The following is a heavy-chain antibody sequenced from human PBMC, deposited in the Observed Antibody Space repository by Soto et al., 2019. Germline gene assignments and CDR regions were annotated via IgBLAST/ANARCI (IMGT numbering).Heavy chain of an antibody. Sequence: ASVKVSCKASGYTFTGYYMHWVRQAPGQGLEWMGWINPNSGGTNYAQKFQGRVTMTRDTSISTAYMELSRLRSDDTAAYYCARSRGEVVVAAAFDPWGQGTLVTVSS. D-gene: IGHD2-15*01. J-gene: IGHJ5*02. V-gene: IGHV1-2*02. CDR3: ARSRGEVVVAAAFDP. CDR2: INPNSGGT. CDR1: GYTFTGYY.